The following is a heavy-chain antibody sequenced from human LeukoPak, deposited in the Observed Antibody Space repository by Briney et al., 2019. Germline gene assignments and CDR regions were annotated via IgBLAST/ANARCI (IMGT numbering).Heavy chain of an antibody. Sequence: SQTLSLTCAISGDSFSSNSAAWNWIRQSPSRGLEWLGRTYYRSKWYNDYAVSVKSRITINPDTSKNQFSLQLNSVTPEDTAVYYCASTSERVDTAMVDWGQGTLVTVSS. CDR1: GDSFSSNSAA. D-gene: IGHD5-18*01. CDR2: TYYRSKWYN. J-gene: IGHJ4*02. CDR3: ASTSERVDTAMVD. V-gene: IGHV6-1*01.